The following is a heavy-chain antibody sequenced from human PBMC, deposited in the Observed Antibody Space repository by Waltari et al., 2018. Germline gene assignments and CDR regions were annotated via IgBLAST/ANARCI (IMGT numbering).Heavy chain of an antibody. D-gene: IGHD3-9*01. Sequence: VQLVESGGGLVKPGGSLRLSCAASGFTFSSYSMNWVRQAPGKGLEWIGSSYHSGSTYYNPSLKSRVTISVDTSKNQFSLKLSAVTAADTAVYYCARRRNFAWFDPWGQGTLVTVSS. J-gene: IGHJ5*02. CDR1: GFTFSSYS. V-gene: IGHV4-38-2*01. CDR2: SYHSGST. CDR3: ARRRNFAWFDP.